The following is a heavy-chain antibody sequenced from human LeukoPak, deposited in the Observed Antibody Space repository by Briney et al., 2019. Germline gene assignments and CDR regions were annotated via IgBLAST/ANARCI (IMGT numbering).Heavy chain of an antibody. V-gene: IGHV3-30*02. CDR3: AKDTLSSGWYYFDY. D-gene: IGHD6-19*01. CDR2: IRYDGSNK. CDR1: GFTFSSYG. J-gene: IGHJ4*02. Sequence: PGGSLRLSCAASGFTFSSYGMHWVRQAPGKGLEWVAFIRYDGSNKYYADSVKGRFTISRDNSKNTLYLQMNSLRAEDTAVYYCAKDTLSSGWYYFDYWGQGTLVTVSS.